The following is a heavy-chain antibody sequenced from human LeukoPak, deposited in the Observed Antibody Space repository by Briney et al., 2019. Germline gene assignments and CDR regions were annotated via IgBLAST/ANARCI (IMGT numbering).Heavy chain of an antibody. D-gene: IGHD3-10*01. Sequence: SETLSLTCTVSGGSISSYYCSWIRQPAGKGLEWVGRIYTGGSTNYNPSLKSRVTMSVDTSKNQFSLKLSSVTAADTAVYYCARVFSVVRGITSDAFDIWGQGTMVTVSS. CDR1: GGSISSYY. CDR3: ARVFSVVRGITSDAFDI. V-gene: IGHV4-4*07. J-gene: IGHJ3*02. CDR2: IYTGGST.